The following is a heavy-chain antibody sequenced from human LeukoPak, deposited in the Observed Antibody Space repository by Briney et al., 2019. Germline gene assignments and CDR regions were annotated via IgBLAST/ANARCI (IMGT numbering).Heavy chain of an antibody. V-gene: IGHV3-20*04. D-gene: IGHD6-13*01. CDR2: INWDGGAT. CDR1: GNDSDDYG. J-gene: IGHJ6*03. CDR3: ARGPRAAAGIYYYYMDV. Sequence: GGSLRLSCTDSGNDSDDYGMSWVRQVPRKGLEWVAGINWDGGATAYSDSVKGRFTISRDSARNSLALQMNSLRVEDTAIYYCARGPRAAAGIYYYYMDVWGKGTTVTVSS.